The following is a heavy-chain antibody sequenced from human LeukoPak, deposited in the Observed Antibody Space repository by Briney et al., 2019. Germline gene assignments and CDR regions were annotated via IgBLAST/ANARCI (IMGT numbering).Heavy chain of an antibody. V-gene: IGHV1-8*01. D-gene: IGHD2-15*01. CDR1: GYTFTRYD. Sequence: ASVKVSCKTSGYTFTRYDINWVRQAPGQGLEWTGWLNPGRGNTGYAPEFQGRVTFTRDTSINTLYMELSSLRSADTAVYYCARESHCSGGTCYLTAFDVWGQGTLLTVSS. CDR3: ARESHCSGGTCYLTAFDV. J-gene: IGHJ3*01. CDR2: LNPGRGNT.